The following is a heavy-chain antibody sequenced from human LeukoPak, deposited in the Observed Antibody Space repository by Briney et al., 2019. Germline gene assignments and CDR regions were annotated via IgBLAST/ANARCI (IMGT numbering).Heavy chain of an antibody. CDR2: LYSSGST. J-gene: IGHJ4*02. V-gene: IGHV4-4*07. D-gene: IGHD2-15*01. Sequence: PSETLSLTCAVSVGSISIYFWRCIRQPAAKGRECSGRLYSSGSTNYNPSLKSRVTISVDKSSNQFSLNLTSVPAADTAVYYCARDGNGSRAFDFWGQGTLVTVFS. CDR1: VGSISIYF. CDR3: ARDGNGSRAFDF.